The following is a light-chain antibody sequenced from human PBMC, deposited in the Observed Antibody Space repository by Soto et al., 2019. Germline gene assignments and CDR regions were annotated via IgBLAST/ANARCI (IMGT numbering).Light chain of an antibody. V-gene: IGKV3-20*01. CDR1: ESFSSSY. CDR2: GAS. CDR3: QQYGFSLWT. Sequence: ELVLTQSPGTLSLSPADRATLSCRASESFSSSYLAWYQQKPGQAPRLLIYGASSRATGIPDRFSGSGSGTDFTLTISRLDPEDFAVYYCQQYGFSLWTFGQGTKVEIK. J-gene: IGKJ1*01.